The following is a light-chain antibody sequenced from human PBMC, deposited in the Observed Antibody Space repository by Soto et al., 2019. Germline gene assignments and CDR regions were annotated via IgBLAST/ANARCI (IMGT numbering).Light chain of an antibody. V-gene: IGLV1-47*01. CDR2: RNN. CDR3: AAWDESLVV. Sequence: QSVLTQPPSASGTPGQTVTISCSGSSSNIGSAYIYWYQHLPGTAPKLLIYRNNQRPSGVPDRFSASKSGTSASLAISGLRSEDDADYYCAAWDESLVVFRGGTKLTVL. CDR1: SSNIGSAY. J-gene: IGLJ2*01.